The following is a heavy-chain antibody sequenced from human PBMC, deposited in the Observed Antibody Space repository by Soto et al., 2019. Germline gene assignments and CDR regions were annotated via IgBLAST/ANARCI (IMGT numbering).Heavy chain of an antibody. CDR1: GYIFTSYS. CDR2: INTGTGNT. D-gene: IGHD2-8*01. V-gene: IGHV1-3*04. J-gene: IGHJ4*02. Sequence: ASVKVSCKAAGYIFTSYSIHWGRQAPGQRLEWMGWINTGTGNTKYSQNFQGRVTTTRDTSASTAYMELSSLRSEDTAVYYCARDKNGLGDYWGQGTLVTVSS. CDR3: ARDKNGLGDY.